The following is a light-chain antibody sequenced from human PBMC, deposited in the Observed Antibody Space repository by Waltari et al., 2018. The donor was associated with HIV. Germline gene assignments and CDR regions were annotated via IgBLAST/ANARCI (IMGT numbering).Light chain of an antibody. Sequence: QSALTQPPSASGSPGPSVTISCTGTSSDVGGSKYVSWYQQPPGKAPKLMIYEVNKRPSGVPDRFSGSKSANTASLTVSGLQADDEADYYCNSYAGSNNWVFGGGTKLTVL. CDR3: NSYAGSNNWV. J-gene: IGLJ3*02. CDR2: EVN. V-gene: IGLV2-8*01. CDR1: SSDVGGSKY.